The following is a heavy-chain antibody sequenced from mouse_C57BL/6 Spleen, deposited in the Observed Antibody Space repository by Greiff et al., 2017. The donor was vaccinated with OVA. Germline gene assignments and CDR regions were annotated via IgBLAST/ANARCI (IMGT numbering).Heavy chain of an antibody. CDR2: IHPSDSDT. J-gene: IGHJ2*01. D-gene: IGHD4-1*01. CDR1: GYTFTSYW. Sequence: QVQLKQPGAELVKPGASVKVSCKASGYTFTSYWMHWVKQRPGQGLEWIGRIHPSDSDTNYNQKFKGKATLTVDKSSSTACMQLSSLTSEDSAVYYCAANWDGYWGQGTTLTVSS. V-gene: IGHV1-74*01. CDR3: AANWDGY.